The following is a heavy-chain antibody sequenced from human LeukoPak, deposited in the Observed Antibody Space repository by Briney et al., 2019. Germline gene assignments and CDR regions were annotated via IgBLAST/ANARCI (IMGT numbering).Heavy chain of an antibody. CDR2: ISGSGGST. CDR1: GFTFSSYE. J-gene: IGHJ4*02. Sequence: PGGSLRLSCAASGFTFSSYEMNWVRQAPGKGLEWVSSISGSGGSTSYADSVKGRFTISRDNSKNTLFLQMNSLRVEDTAIYYCAKDGVETYGGVSFFDYWGQGTLVTVSS. CDR3: AKDGVETYGGVSFFDY. D-gene: IGHD4-23*01. V-gene: IGHV3-23*01.